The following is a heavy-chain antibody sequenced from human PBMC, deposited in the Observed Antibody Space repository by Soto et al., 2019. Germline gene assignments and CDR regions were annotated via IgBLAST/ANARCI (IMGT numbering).Heavy chain of an antibody. CDR2: IDHRGTTI. Sequence: GGSLRPSCVDSGLSISSYEMSNFEMNWVRQAPGEGLAWASYIDHRGTTIFYADSAKSRFTIAKDNVKNSVSLQINSLRAEDTAVYYCARGHCTSTNCYRQYYWMDVWGQGTTVTVSS. CDR3: ARGHCTSTNCYRQYYWMDV. V-gene: IGHV3-48*03. J-gene: IGHJ6*02. CDR1: GLSISSYE. D-gene: IGHD2-2*01.